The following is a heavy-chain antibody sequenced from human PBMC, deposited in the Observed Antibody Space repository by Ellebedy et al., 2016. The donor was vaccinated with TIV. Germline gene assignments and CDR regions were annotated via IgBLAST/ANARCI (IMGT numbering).Heavy chain of an antibody. V-gene: IGHV4-30-4*01. CDR3: ARCYSSVQSYFFDY. CDR1: RGSISSGDYY. CDR2: ISYTGST. D-gene: IGHD6-13*01. J-gene: IGHJ4*02. Sequence: SETLSLXXTVSRGSISSGDYYWGWIRQPPGKGLDWIGYISYTGSTYYNPSLKSRTTISVDTSKNQFSLKLSSVTAADTAVYYCARCYSSVQSYFFDYWGQGTLVTVSS.